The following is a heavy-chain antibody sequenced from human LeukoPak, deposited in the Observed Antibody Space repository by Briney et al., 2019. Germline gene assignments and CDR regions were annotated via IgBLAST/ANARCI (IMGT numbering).Heavy chain of an antibody. Sequence: SETLSLTCTVSGGSISSYYWSWIRQPPGKGLEWIGYIYYSGSNNYNPSLKSRVTISVDTSKNQFSLKLSSVTAADTAVYYCARVDRDYYDSSGYYYYYYMDVWGKGTTVTVSS. J-gene: IGHJ6*03. CDR1: GGSISSYY. D-gene: IGHD3-22*01. CDR2: IYYSGSN. V-gene: IGHV4-59*01. CDR3: ARVDRDYYDSSGYYYYYYMDV.